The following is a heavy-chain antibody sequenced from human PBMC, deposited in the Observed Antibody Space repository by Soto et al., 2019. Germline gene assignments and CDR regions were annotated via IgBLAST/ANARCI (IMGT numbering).Heavy chain of an antibody. J-gene: IGHJ4*02. CDR1: GDSVSGYSVV. D-gene: IGHD4-17*01. Sequence: QTLSLTCAISGDSVSGYSVVWNGIRQSPSGGLEWLGRTYYRSKWYSEYAISVQSRITVNADTSKNQFSLKLSSVTAADTAVYYCANSYGDYVSYWGQGTLVTVSS. CDR3: ANSYGDYVSY. V-gene: IGHV6-1*01. CDR2: TYYRSKWYS.